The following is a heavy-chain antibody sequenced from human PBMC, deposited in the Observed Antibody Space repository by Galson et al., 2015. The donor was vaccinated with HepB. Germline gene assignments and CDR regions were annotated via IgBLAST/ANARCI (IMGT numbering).Heavy chain of an antibody. CDR2: IYYNGNT. CDR3: ARHDPNSGWSDFDY. Sequence: SETLSLTCTVSGGSISYYYWSWIRQPPGKGLEWIGYIYYNGNTNYNLSLKGRVTILVDTTKNQFSLRLCSVTAAATAVYSFARHDPNSGWSDFDYWGQGALVTVSS. V-gene: IGHV4-59*08. CDR1: GGSISYYY. D-gene: IGHD6-19*01. J-gene: IGHJ4*02.